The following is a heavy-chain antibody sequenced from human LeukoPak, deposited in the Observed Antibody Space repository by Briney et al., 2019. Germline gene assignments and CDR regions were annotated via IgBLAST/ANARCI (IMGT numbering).Heavy chain of an antibody. CDR3: AKTIGTAMVPEGFDY. V-gene: IGHV3-23*01. CDR2: ISGSGGST. J-gene: IGHJ4*02. D-gene: IGHD5-18*01. CDR1: GFTFTSYA. Sequence: GGSLRLSCAASGFTFTSYAMRWVRQAPGKGLEWVAGISGSGGSTYYADSVKVRFTISRDNSKNTLYLQMNSLRAEDTAVYYCAKTIGTAMVPEGFDYWGQGTLVTVSS.